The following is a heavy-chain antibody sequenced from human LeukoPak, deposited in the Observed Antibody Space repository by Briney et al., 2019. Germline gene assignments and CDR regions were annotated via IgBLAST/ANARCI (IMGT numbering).Heavy chain of an antibody. CDR2: IYYSGST. D-gene: IGHD6-13*01. CDR3: ARELTGYSSSWYEDWFDP. J-gene: IGHJ5*02. V-gene: IGHV4-39*07. CDR1: GGSISSSSYY. Sequence: SETLSLTSTVSGGSISSSSYYWGWIRQPPGKGLEWIGSIYYSGSTYYNPSLKSRVTISVDTSKNQFSLKLSSVTAADTAVYYCARELTGYSSSWYEDWFDPWGQGALVTVSS.